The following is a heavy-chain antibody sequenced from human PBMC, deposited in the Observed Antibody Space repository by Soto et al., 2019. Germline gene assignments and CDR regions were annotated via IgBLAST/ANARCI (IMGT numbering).Heavy chain of an antibody. CDR3: ARTYSGTYPPPYYFDY. V-gene: IGHV5-51*01. D-gene: IGHD1-26*01. J-gene: IGHJ4*02. Sequence: PGESLKISSEGSGYSFTKYWIGWVRQMPGKGLEWMGMIYPGDSDARYSPSFQGQVIISADKSINTAYLQWSSLQASDTAIYYCARTYSGTYPPPYYFDYWGQGTLVTVSS. CDR2: IYPGDSDA. CDR1: GYSFTKYW.